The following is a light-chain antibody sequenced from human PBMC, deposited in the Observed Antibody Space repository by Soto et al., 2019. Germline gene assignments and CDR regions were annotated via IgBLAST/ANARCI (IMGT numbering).Light chain of an antibody. Sequence: NFMLTQPHSVSESPGKTVIISCTRSSDSIASNYVQWYQQRPCSSPTTVIYEDNQRPSGVPDRFSGSIDSSSNSASLTISGLETEDEADYYCQSYDATNQVFGGGTK. CDR2: EDN. CDR3: QSYDATNQV. V-gene: IGLV6-57*01. J-gene: IGLJ3*02. CDR1: SDSIASNY.